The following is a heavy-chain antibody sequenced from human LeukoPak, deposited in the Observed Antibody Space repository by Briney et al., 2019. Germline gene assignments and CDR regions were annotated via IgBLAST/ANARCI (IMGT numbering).Heavy chain of an antibody. D-gene: IGHD6-19*01. V-gene: IGHV3-7*01. J-gene: IGHJ4*02. CDR1: GLTFGSYW. Sequence: GGSLRLSCAASGLTFGSYWMNWVRQAPGKGLEWVANIKQDGSEKYYVDSVKGRFTISRDNAKNSLYLQMNSLRAEDTAVYYCARSQNIAVTNTGFYYWGQGTLVTVFS. CDR3: ARSQNIAVTNTGFYY. CDR2: IKQDGSEK.